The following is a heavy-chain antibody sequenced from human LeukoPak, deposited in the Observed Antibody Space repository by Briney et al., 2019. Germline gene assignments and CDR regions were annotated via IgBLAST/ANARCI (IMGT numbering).Heavy chain of an antibody. CDR1: GGSISSGSYY. J-gene: IGHJ4*02. CDR3: ARAIAPYDSSGTGDY. V-gene: IGHV4-61*02. Sequence: SETLSLTCTVSGGSISSGSYYWSWIRQPAGKGLEWIGRIYTSGSTNYNPSLKSRVTISVDTSKNQFSLKLSSVTAADTAVYYCARAIAPYDSSGTGDYWGQGTLVTVSS. D-gene: IGHD3-22*01. CDR2: IYTSGST.